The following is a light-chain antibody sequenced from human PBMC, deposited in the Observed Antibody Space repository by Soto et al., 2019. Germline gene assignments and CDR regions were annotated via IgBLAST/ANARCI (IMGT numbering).Light chain of an antibody. V-gene: IGLV1-44*01. CDR3: AAWDDSLNAHV. CDR2: TTN. Sequence: QSVLTQPHSASGTPGQRVTISCPGSSSNIGTSSVHWFQQLPGTAPKLLISTTNQRPSGVPERFSGSKSGTSASLAISGLQSEDEADYYCAAWDDSLNAHVFGTGTKVTVL. J-gene: IGLJ1*01. CDR1: SSNIGTSS.